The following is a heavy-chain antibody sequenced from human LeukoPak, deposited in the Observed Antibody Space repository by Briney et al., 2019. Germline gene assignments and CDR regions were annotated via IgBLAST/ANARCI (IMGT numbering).Heavy chain of an antibody. CDR2: ISSSGSTI. CDR1: GFTFSSYE. CDR3: ARAGRLGYYFDY. Sequence: PGGSLRLSCGASGFTFSSYEMHWVRQAPGKGLEWVSYISSSGSTIYYADSVKGRFTISRDNSKNTLYLQMNSLRAEDTAVYYCARAGRLGYYFDYWGQGTLVTVSS. J-gene: IGHJ4*02. D-gene: IGHD1-1*01. V-gene: IGHV3-48*03.